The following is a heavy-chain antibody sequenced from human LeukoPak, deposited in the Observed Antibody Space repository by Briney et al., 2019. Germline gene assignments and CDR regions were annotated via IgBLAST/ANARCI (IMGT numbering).Heavy chain of an antibody. Sequence: SSVKVSCEASGCTFTSYYMNWVRQAPGQGLEWIGIINPSGGSTSYAQKFQGRVTMTRDTSTSTVYMELSSLRSEDTAVYYCARGVDIVVVPAAIHPWGQGTLVTVSS. CDR3: ARGVDIVVVPAAIHP. V-gene: IGHV1-46*03. CDR1: GCTFTSYY. J-gene: IGHJ5*02. D-gene: IGHD2-2*03. CDR2: INPSGGST.